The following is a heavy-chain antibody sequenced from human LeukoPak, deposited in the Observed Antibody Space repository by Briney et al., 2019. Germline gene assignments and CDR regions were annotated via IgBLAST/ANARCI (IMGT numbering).Heavy chain of an antibody. Sequence: PSQTLSLTCTVSGGSISSGDYYWSWIRQPPGKGLEWIGYIYYSGSTYYNPSLKSRVTISVDTSKNQFSLKPSSVTAADTAVYYCARGDYYDSQFDYWGQGTLVTVSS. V-gene: IGHV4-30-4*01. CDR2: IYYSGST. J-gene: IGHJ4*02. CDR1: GGSISSGDYY. CDR3: ARGDYYDSQFDY. D-gene: IGHD3-22*01.